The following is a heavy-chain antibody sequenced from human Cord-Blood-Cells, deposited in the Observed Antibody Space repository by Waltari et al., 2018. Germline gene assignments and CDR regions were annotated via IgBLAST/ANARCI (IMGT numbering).Heavy chain of an antibody. Sequence: EVQLLESGGGLVQPGGSLRLSCAASGFTFSSYAMSWVRQAPGKGLGWVSAISGSGGSTDYADSVKGRFTISRDNSKNTLYLQMNSLRAEDTAVYYWAKDGSEWETHPLGDAFDIWGQGTMVTVSS. CDR3: AKDGSEWETHPLGDAFDI. CDR1: GFTFSSYA. D-gene: IGHD1-26*01. CDR2: ISGSGGST. V-gene: IGHV3-23*01. J-gene: IGHJ3*02.